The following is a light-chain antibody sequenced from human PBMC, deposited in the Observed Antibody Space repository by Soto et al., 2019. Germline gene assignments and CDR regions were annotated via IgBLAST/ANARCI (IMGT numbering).Light chain of an antibody. CDR3: SSYTTGVTWV. V-gene: IGLV2-14*01. J-gene: IGLJ3*02. CDR1: SSDIGAYNY. Sequence: QSALTQPASVSGSPGQSITISCSGTSSDIGAYNYVSWYQQHPGKAPKLMIYDVATRPSGVSDRFSASKSGNTASLTISGLQAEDEADYYCSSYTTGVTWVFGGGTKVTVL. CDR2: DVA.